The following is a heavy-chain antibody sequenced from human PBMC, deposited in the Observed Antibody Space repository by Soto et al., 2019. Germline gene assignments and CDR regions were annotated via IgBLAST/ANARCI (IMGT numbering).Heavy chain of an antibody. D-gene: IGHD6-19*01. CDR1: GYSFTSYW. J-gene: IGHJ4*02. Sequence: GESLKISCKGSGYSFTSYWIGWVRQMPGKGLEWMGIIYPGDSDTRYSPSFQGQATISADKSISTAYLQWSSLKASDTAVYYCARLPRKEIAVAGLDYWGQGTLVTVSS. CDR3: ARLPRKEIAVAGLDY. V-gene: IGHV5-51*01. CDR2: IYPGDSDT.